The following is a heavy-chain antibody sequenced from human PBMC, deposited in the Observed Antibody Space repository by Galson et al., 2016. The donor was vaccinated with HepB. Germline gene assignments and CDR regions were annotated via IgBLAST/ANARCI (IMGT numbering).Heavy chain of an antibody. Sequence: SLRLSCAASGFTLSRFWMSWVRQAPGKGLEWVDNINQDGSQKNYVDSVEGRFTISRDYAKNSLYLQMSSLRAEDTAVYYCASEPTKSNEGYWGQGTLVSVSS. CDR2: INQDGSQK. V-gene: IGHV3-7*03. CDR3: ASEPTKSNEGY. CDR1: GFTLSRFW. J-gene: IGHJ4*02. D-gene: IGHD1-1*01.